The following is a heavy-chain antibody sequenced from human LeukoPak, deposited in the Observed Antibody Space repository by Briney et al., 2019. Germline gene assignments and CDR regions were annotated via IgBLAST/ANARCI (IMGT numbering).Heavy chain of an antibody. CDR1: GYTFTGYY. V-gene: IGHV1-2*04. CDR2: INPNSGGT. D-gene: IGHD2-15*01. J-gene: IGHJ3*02. CDR3: ATSDGDCSGGSCYSASDAFDI. Sequence: ASVKVSCKASGYTFTGYYMHWVRQAPGQGLEWMGWINPNSGGTNYAQKFQGWVTMTRDTSISTAYMELSRLRSDDTAVYYCATSDGDCSGGSCYSASDAFDIWGQGTMVTVSS.